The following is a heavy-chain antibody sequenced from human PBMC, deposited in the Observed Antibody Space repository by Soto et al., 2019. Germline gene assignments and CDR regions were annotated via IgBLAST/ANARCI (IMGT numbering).Heavy chain of an antibody. Sequence: GGSLRLSCAASGFTFSSYGMHWVRQAPGKGLEWVAVISYDGSNKYYADSVKGRFTISRDNSKNTLYLQMNSLRAEDTAVYYCAKVGRDTAMVGDLDYWGQGALVTVSS. V-gene: IGHV3-30*18. CDR2: ISYDGSNK. CDR3: AKVGRDTAMVGDLDY. D-gene: IGHD5-18*01. CDR1: GFTFSSYG. J-gene: IGHJ4*02.